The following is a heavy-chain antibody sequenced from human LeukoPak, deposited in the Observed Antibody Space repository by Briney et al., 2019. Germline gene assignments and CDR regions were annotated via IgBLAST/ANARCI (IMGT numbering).Heavy chain of an antibody. CDR2: ICSNGDNT. CDR3: VRGTGY. CDR1: GFTFSTYV. J-gene: IGHJ4*02. Sequence: GGSLRLSCSVSGFTFSTYVMHWVRQAPGKGLEYVSAICSNGDNTYYADSVKDRFTISRDNSKNTLYLQMSSLRADDTAVYYCVRGTGYWGQGTLVTVSS. V-gene: IGHV3-64D*06.